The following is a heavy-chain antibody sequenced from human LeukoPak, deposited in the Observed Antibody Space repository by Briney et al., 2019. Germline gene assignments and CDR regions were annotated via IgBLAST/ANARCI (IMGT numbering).Heavy chain of an antibody. Sequence: SETLSLTCIVSGDSVSSGSYFWSWIRQPPGKGLEWIGYTHHSGSTNYNPSLRSRVTISVDTSKNQFSLKLSSVSAADTAVYYCARVGNFEGYYWGQGTLVTVSS. CDR3: ARVGNFEGYY. CDR1: GDSVSSGSYF. D-gene: IGHD7-27*01. V-gene: IGHV4-61*01. J-gene: IGHJ4*02. CDR2: THHSGST.